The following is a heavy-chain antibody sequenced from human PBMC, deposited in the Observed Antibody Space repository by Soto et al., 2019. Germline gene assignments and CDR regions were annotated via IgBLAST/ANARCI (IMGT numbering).Heavy chain of an antibody. V-gene: IGHV3-30*03. J-gene: IGHJ4*02. CDR1: GFIFSTYG. CDR3: ARTQPNDY. Sequence: QVQLVESGGGVVQPGRSLRLSCAASGFIFSTYGMHWVRQAPGKGLEWVAVISSDGSNKYYGDSVKGRFTISRDDSKKTVYLQMNSLRAEDTAVYYSARTQPNDYWGQGTLVTVSS. CDR2: ISSDGSNK.